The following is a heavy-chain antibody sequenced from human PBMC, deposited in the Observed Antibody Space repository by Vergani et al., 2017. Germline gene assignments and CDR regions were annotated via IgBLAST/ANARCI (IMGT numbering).Heavy chain of an antibody. V-gene: IGHV4-34*01. CDR3: AGYYYDSNPYYYYMDV. CDR2: INHSGST. CDR1: GGSFSGYY. J-gene: IGHJ6*03. Sequence: QVQLQQWGAGLLQPSETLSLTCAVYGGSFSGYYWSWIRQPPGKGLEWIGEINHSGSTNYNPSLKSRVTISVDTSKNQFSLKLSSVTAADTAVYYCAGYYYDSNPYYYYMDVWGKGTTVTVSS. D-gene: IGHD3-22*01.